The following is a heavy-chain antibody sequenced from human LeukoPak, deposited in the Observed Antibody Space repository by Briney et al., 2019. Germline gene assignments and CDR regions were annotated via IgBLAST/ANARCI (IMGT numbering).Heavy chain of an antibody. CDR2: IYYSGST. D-gene: IGHD7-27*01. CDR1: GGSISSYY. V-gene: IGHV4-59*01. Sequence: SETLSLTCTVSGGSISSYYWSWIRQPPGKGLEWIGYIYYSGSTNYNPSLKSRDTISVDTSKNQFSLKLSSVTAADTAVYYCARDLGISPSYWYFDLWGRGTLVTVSS. CDR3: ARDLGISPSYWYFDL. J-gene: IGHJ2*01.